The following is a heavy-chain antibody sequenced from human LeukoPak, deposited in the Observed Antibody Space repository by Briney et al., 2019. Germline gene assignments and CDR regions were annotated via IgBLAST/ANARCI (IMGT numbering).Heavy chain of an antibody. V-gene: IGHV3-23*01. CDR2: ITGSGDTT. CDR1: RFTFSGYA. D-gene: IGHD2-15*01. CDR3: AKARGYCSGGTRYSGFDY. Sequence: GGSLRLSCAASRFTFSGYAMSWVRQAPGKGLEWVSTITGSGDTTYYADSVKGRFTISRDNSKNTLYLQMNSLRAEDTAVYYCAKARGYCSGGTRYSGFDYWGQGTLVTVSS. J-gene: IGHJ4*02.